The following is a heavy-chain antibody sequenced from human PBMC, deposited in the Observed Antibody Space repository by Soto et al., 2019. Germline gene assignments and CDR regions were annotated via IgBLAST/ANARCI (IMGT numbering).Heavy chain of an antibody. V-gene: IGHV4-4*02. CDR3: GGEGAGYYNDVMDV. J-gene: IGHJ6*01. Sequence: PSETLSLTCAVSGGSISSSNWWSWVRQPPGKGLEWIGEIYHSGSTNYNPSLKSRVTISADKSKNQFSLKLSSVTAADTAVYYCGGEGAGYYNDVMDVRARGTAVTVPS. CDR1: GGSISSSNW. CDR2: IYHSGST.